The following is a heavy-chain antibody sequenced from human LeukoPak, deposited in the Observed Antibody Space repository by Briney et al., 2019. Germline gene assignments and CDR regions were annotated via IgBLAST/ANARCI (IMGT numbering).Heavy chain of an antibody. CDR3: AKDSGLTVTTVGIDY. CDR1: GCTFEDYA. V-gene: IGHV3-23*01. Sequence: GGSLRLSCAASGCTFEDYAMHWVRQAPGKVLGWVSAISGSGRSPYYADSVKARFTISRDNSKNTLYLQMNSLRAEDTAVYYCAKDSGLTVTTVGIDYWGQGTLVTVSS. CDR2: ISGSGRSP. D-gene: IGHD4-11*01. J-gene: IGHJ4*02.